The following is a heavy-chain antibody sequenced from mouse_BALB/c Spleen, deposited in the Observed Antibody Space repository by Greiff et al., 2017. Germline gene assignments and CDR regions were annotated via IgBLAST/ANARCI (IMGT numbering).Heavy chain of an antibody. Sequence: EVQLQQSGAELVRPGALVKLSCKASGFNIKDYYMHWVKQRPEQGLEWIGWIDPENGNTIYDPKFQGKASITADTSSKTAYLQLSSLTSEDTAVYYCSRGGGSFDYWGQGTTLTVSS. CDR2: IDPENGNT. V-gene: IGHV14-1*02. CDR3: SRGGGSFDY. CDR1: GFNIKDYY. J-gene: IGHJ2*01. D-gene: IGHD1-1*02.